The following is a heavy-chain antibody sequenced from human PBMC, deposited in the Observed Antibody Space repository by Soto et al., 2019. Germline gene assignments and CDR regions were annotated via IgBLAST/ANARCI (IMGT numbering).Heavy chain of an antibody. CDR2: IKVDSGYT. V-gene: IGHV1-18*04. CDR3: ATSYDTGFDP. J-gene: IGHJ5*02. CDR1: GYPFIKYG. D-gene: IGHD3-9*01. Sequence: QLQLVQSAAEVKKPGASVRVSCKAYGYPFIKYGISWIRQAPEQGLEWMGWIKVDSGYTNYAQKFQGRVTMTADTSSDTAFMELRSLRLDDTAVYFCATSYDTGFDPWGQGTLVGVSS.